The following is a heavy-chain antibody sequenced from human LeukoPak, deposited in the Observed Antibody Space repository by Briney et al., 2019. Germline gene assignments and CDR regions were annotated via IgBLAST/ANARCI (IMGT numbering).Heavy chain of an antibody. CDR1: GGTFSRNA. CDR2: ISPIFKTV. CDR3: ASGPHGYSYGPGAFDI. Sequence: SVKVSCKASGGTFSRNAISWVRQAPGQGLEWMGGISPIFKTVNYAQNFHGRVTITADESTSTAYMELSSLRSEDTAVYYCASGPHGYSYGPGAFDIWGQGTMVTVSS. V-gene: IGHV1-69*01. D-gene: IGHD5-18*01. J-gene: IGHJ3*02.